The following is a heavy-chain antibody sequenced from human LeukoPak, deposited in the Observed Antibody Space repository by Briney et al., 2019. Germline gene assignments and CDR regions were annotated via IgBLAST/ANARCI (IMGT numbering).Heavy chain of an antibody. CDR2: MNPNSGNT. Sequence: ASVRVSCKASGYTFTSYDINWVRQATGQGLEWMGWMNPNSGNTGYAQKFQGRVTMTRNTSISTAYMELSSLRSEDTAVYYCARGGVSSWDGDYWGQGTLVTVSS. CDR1: GYTFTSYD. D-gene: IGHD6-13*01. V-gene: IGHV1-8*01. J-gene: IGHJ4*02. CDR3: ARGGVSSWDGDY.